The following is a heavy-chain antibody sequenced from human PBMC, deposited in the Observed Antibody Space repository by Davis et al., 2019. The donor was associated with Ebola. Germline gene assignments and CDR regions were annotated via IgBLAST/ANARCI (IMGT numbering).Heavy chain of an antibody. J-gene: IGHJ4*02. Sequence: ASVKVSCKASGYTFTSYAMHWVRQAPGQRLEWMGWINAGNGNTKYSQKFQGRVTITRDTSASTAYMELSSLRSEDTAVYYCARGRLTMIVGINYWGQGTLVTVSS. CDR3: ARGRLTMIVGINY. CDR2: INAGNGNT. CDR1: GYTFTSYA. D-gene: IGHD3-22*01. V-gene: IGHV1-3*01.